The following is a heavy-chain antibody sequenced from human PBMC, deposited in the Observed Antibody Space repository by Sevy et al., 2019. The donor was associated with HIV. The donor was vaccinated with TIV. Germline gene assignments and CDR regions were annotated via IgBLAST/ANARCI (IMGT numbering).Heavy chain of an antibody. CDR3: ARSRSNYADYYFDY. CDR2: ISSGSSYT. D-gene: IGHD4-17*01. Sequence: GGSLRLSCAVSGFTFSDYYMTWIRQSPGKGLEWVSYISSGSSYTNYADSVKGRFTISRDKAKNPLYLEIHTLRPEDTAVYYCARSRSNYADYYFDYWGQGTVVTVSS. V-gene: IGHV3-11*06. CDR1: GFTFSDYY. J-gene: IGHJ4*02.